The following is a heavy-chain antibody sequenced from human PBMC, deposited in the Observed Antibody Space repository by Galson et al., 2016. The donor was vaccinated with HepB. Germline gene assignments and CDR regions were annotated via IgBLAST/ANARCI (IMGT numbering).Heavy chain of an antibody. CDR3: ARAQDYGFCSVSRPDYFDS. V-gene: IGHV4-59*01. CDR2: IYKGGST. D-gene: IGHD3-3*01. Sequence: ETLSLTCTVSGGSIRGDSWSWIRQPPGRGLEWIGYIYKGGSTDYNPSLASRVTISIDTSKGQFSLKLSSVIAADPAVYYCARAQDYGFCSVSRPDYFDSWGQGILVAVAS. CDR1: GGSIRGDS. J-gene: IGHJ4*02.